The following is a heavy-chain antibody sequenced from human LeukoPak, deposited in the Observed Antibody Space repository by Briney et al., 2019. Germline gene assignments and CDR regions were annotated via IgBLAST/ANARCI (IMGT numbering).Heavy chain of an antibody. CDR2: ISYDGSNK. Sequence: GRSLRLSCAASGFTFSSYAMHWVRQAPGKGLEWVAVISYDGSNKYYADSVKGRFTISRDNSKNTLYLQMNSLRAEDTAVYYCAMSYSGIYSFFDYWGQGALVTVSS. V-gene: IGHV3-30-3*01. J-gene: IGHJ4*02. CDR3: AMSYSGIYSFFDY. D-gene: IGHD1-26*01. CDR1: GFTFSSYA.